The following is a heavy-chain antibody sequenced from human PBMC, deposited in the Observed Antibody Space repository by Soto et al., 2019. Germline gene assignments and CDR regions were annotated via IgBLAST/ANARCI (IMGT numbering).Heavy chain of an antibody. D-gene: IGHD6-25*01. Sequence: GSMILSRAASEVNFRVYWRNLVRQAPGKGLEWVANIKQDGSEKYYVDSVKGRFTISRDNAKNSLFLQVNSLRAEDTAVYYCARAAAYHYGLDVWGRATTLTVYS. CDR2: IKQDGSEK. CDR3: ARAAAYHYGLDV. J-gene: IGHJ6*01. V-gene: IGHV3-7*01. CDR1: EVNFRVYW.